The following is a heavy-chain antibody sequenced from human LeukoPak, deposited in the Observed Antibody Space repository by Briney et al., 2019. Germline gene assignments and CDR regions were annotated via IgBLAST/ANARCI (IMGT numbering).Heavy chain of an antibody. CDR1: GYTFTSYG. CDR2: ISAYNGNT. CDR3: AREAIFGVVIKRGGFDP. Sequence: GASVKVSCKASGYTFTSYGISWVRQAPGQGLEWMGWISAYNGNTNYAQKLQGRVTMTTDTSTSTAYMELRSLRSDDTAVYYCAREAIFGVVIKRGGFDPWGQGTLVTVSS. J-gene: IGHJ5*02. D-gene: IGHD3-3*01. V-gene: IGHV1-18*01.